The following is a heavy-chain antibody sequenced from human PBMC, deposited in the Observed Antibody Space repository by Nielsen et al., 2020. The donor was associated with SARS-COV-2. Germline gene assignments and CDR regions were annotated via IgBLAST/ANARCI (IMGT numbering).Heavy chain of an antibody. D-gene: IGHD2-2*01. CDR2: ISGSGGST. CDR3: AKDGGHCSSTSCLITKYYYYYYGMDV. V-gene: IGHV3-23*01. CDR1: GFTFSSYA. Sequence: GGSLRLSCAASGFTFSSYAMSWVRQAPGKGLEWVSAISGSGGSTYYADSVKGRFTISRDNSKNTLYLQMNSLRAEDTAVYYCAKDGGHCSSTSCLITKYYYYYYGMDVWGQGTTVTVSS. J-gene: IGHJ6*02.